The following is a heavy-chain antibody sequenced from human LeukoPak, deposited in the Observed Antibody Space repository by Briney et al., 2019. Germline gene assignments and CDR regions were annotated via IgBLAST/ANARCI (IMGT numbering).Heavy chain of an antibody. D-gene: IGHD4-23*01. Sequence: SETLSLTCTVSGGSISSYYWSWIRQPPGKGLEWIGCIYYSGSTTYNPSLKSGVTISVDTSKNQFSLKLSSVTAADTAMYYSARHENGGNSVLDWFDPWGQGTLVTVSS. CDR1: GGSISSYY. V-gene: IGHV4-59*08. CDR3: ARHENGGNSVLDWFDP. CDR2: IYYSGST. J-gene: IGHJ5*02.